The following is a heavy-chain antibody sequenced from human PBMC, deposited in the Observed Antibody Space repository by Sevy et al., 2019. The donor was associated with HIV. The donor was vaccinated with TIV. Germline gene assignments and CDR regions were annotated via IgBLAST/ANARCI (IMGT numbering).Heavy chain of an antibody. Sequence: GGSLRLSCAASAFTFINHAMHWVRQAPGKGLEWVAVISYDGINKYNADSVKGRFTISRDNSKNTMYLQMNSLRPEDTALYYCARNVRGDYGRGARMDVWGQGTAVTVSS. V-gene: IGHV3-30-3*01. CDR1: AFTFINHA. D-gene: IGHD3-16*01. CDR2: ISYDGINK. CDR3: ARNVRGDYGRGARMDV. J-gene: IGHJ6*02.